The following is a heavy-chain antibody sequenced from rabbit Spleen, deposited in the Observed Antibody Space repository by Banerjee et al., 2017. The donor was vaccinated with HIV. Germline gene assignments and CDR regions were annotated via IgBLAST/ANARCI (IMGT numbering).Heavy chain of an antibody. CDR1: GFSFSSEFY. CDR3: ARDTGSSFSSYGMDL. J-gene: IGHJ6*01. V-gene: IGHV1S40*01. D-gene: IGHD8-1*01. CDR2: IYDGSSRST. Sequence: VESGGDLVKPGSSLTLTCTASGFSFSSEFYMCWVRQAPGKGLEWIACIYDGSSRSTKYASWAKGRFTISKTSSTTVTLQMTSLTVADTATYFCARDTGSSFSSYGMDLWGPGTLVTVS.